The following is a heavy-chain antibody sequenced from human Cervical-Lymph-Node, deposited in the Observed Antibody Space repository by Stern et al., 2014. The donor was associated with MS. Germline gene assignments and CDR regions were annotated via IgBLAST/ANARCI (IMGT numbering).Heavy chain of an antibody. D-gene: IGHD3-9*01. Sequence: QVQLQESGPGLVKPSQTLSLTCTVSGGSISSGSYYWSWIRQPAGKGLEWIGRIYTSGSTNYNPSLKSRVTISVDTSKNQFSVKRSSVTAADTAVYYCARDCRLRYFDNYGMDVWGQGTTVTVSS. CDR1: GGSISSGSYY. V-gene: IGHV4-61*02. CDR3: ARDCRLRYFDNYGMDV. J-gene: IGHJ6*02. CDR2: IYTSGST.